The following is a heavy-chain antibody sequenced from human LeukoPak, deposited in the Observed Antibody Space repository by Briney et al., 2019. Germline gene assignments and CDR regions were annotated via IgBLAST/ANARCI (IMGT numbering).Heavy chain of an antibody. CDR1: GGSISSYY. V-gene: IGHV4-59*12. D-gene: IGHD3-22*01. CDR2: IYHSGST. CDR3: ASTDSSGYYLSY. Sequence: PSETLSLTCTVSGGSISSYYWSWIRQPPGKGLEWIGYIYHSGSTYYNPSLKSRVTISVDRSKNQFSLKLSSVTAADTAVYYCASTDSSGYYLSYWGQGTLVTVSS. J-gene: IGHJ4*02.